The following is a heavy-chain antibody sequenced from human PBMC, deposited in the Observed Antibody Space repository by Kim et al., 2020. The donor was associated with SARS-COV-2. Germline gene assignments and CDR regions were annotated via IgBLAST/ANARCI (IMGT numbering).Heavy chain of an antibody. CDR1: GFTFGDYA. Sequence: GGSLRLSCTASGFTFGDYAMSWFRQAPGKGLEWVGFIRSKAYGGTTEYAASVKGRFTISRDDSKSIAYLQMNSLKTEDTAVYYCTRGWVHPPLTMVRGVIITFDAFDIWGQGTMVTVSS. V-gene: IGHV3-49*03. CDR2: IRSKAYGGTT. CDR3: TRGWVHPPLTMVRGVIITFDAFDI. J-gene: IGHJ3*02. D-gene: IGHD3-10*01.